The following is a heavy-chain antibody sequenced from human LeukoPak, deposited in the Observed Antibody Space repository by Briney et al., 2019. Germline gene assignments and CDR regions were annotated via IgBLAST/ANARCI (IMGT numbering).Heavy chain of an antibody. CDR3: AKDMKSTGYSYGSVFDY. Sequence: GGSLRLSCAASGFTVSSNYMSWVRQAPGKGLEWVSRINPDGSTTTYADSVKGRFTISRDNAKNTVYLQMNSLRAEDTAVYYCAKDMKSTGYSYGSVFDYWGQGTLVTVSS. CDR1: GFTVSSNY. D-gene: IGHD5-18*01. CDR2: INPDGSTT. V-gene: IGHV3-74*01. J-gene: IGHJ4*02.